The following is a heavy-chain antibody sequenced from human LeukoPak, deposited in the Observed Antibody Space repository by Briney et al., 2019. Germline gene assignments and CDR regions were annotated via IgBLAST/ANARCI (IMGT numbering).Heavy chain of an antibody. CDR3: ARDLGSGDYLRKYFDL. D-gene: IGHD4-17*01. J-gene: IGHJ2*01. CDR1: GFTFSSYS. CDR2: ISSSSSYI. V-gene: IGHV3-21*06. Sequence: GGSLRLSCAASGFTFSSYSMNWVRQAPGKGLEWVSSISSSSSYIYYADSMKGRYTISRDNAKNSLYLQMSGLRGEDTAVYYCARDLGSGDYLRKYFDLWGRGTLVAVSS.